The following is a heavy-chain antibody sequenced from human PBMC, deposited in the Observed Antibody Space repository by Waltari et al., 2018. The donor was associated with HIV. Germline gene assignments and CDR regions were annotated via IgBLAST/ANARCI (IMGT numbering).Heavy chain of an antibody. V-gene: IGHV5-51*01. CDR2: IYPSDSDT. J-gene: IGHJ4*02. CDR3: ARYHVSPDDYGGNPRIFDYFDL. D-gene: IGHD4-17*01. Sequence: EVQLVQSGAEVKKPGESLKISCAASGFNFNTFWIGWVRQMPGQGMEYLGMIYPSDSDTRYSPSFQGHVVISVDKSIDTAYLHWNSLEASDAAMYFCARYHVSPDDYGGNPRIFDYFDLWGQGTQVTVS. CDR1: GFNFNTFW.